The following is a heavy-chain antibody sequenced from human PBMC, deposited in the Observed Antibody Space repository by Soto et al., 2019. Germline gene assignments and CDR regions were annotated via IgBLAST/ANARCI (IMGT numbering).Heavy chain of an antibody. CDR1: GGSISGYY. J-gene: IGHJ4*02. CDR2: IYNIGST. V-gene: IGHV4-59*08. D-gene: IGHD3-10*01. CDR3: ARNYGPGYTFDY. Sequence: SETLSLTCTVSGGSISGYYGSWLRQPPGKGLEWIGYIYNIGSTNYNPSLRSRVTMSIDTSQEQFSLKVSSVTATDTAVYYCARNYGPGYTFDYWGQGTLVTVSS.